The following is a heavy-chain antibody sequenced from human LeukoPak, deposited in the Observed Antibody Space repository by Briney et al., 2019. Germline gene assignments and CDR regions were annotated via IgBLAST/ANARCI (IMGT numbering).Heavy chain of an antibody. CDR1: GGSFSGYY. D-gene: IGHD5-18*01. V-gene: IGHV4-34*01. CDR3: ERGWIYGYRY. Sequence: SETLSLTCAVSGGSFSGYYWSWIRQPPGKGLDWLGEINHIGSTTYNPSLESPVTISVVTSKNQFSLRMSSVTTAETAVYYCERGWIYGYRYWGQGTLVTVSS. J-gene: IGHJ4*02. CDR2: INHIGST.